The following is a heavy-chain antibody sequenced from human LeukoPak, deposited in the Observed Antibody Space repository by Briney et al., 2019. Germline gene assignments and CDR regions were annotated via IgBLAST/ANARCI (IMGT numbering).Heavy chain of an antibody. CDR3: ARRDEKYYYDSSGYLRL. CDR2: ISSSGSTI. V-gene: IGHV3-48*04. CDR1: GFTFSSDA. D-gene: IGHD3-22*01. J-gene: IGHJ3*01. Sequence: GGSLRLSCAASGFTFSSDAMSWVRQAPGKGLEWVSYISSSGSTIYYADSVKGRFTISRDNAKNSLYLQMNSLRAEDTAVYYCARRDEKYYYDSSGYLRLWGQGTMVTVSS.